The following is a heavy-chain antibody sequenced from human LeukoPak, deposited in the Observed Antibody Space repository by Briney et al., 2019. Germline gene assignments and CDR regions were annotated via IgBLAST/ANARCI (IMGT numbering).Heavy chain of an antibody. Sequence: SETLSLTCTVSGGSISSYYWSWIRQPAGKGLEWIGRIYTSGSTNYNPSLKSRVTMSVDTSKNQFSLKLSSVTAADTAVYYYARDCGLSGSGSYYTNWFDPWGQGTLVTVSS. CDR3: ARDCGLSGSGSYYTNWFDP. J-gene: IGHJ5*02. D-gene: IGHD3-10*01. CDR2: IYTSGST. V-gene: IGHV4-4*07. CDR1: GGSISSYY.